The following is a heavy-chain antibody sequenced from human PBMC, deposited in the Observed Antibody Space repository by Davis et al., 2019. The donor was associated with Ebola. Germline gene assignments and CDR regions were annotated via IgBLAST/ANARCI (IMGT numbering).Heavy chain of an antibody. J-gene: IGHJ4*02. Sequence: SVKVSCKASGGTFSSYAFSWVRQAPGQGLEWLGGIIPRFGTSNYAQKFQGRVTITADESATTAYMGLSSLRSDDTAVYYCARIFGVVIHDYWGQGTLVTVSP. CDR2: IIPRFGTS. D-gene: IGHD3-3*01. CDR3: ARIFGVVIHDY. V-gene: IGHV1-69*13. CDR1: GGTFSSYA.